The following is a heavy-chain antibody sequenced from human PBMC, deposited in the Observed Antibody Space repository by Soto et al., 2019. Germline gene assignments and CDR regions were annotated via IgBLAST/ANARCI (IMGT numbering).Heavy chain of an antibody. Sequence: GGSLRLSCAASGFTFSGYAMTWVRQAPGKGLEWVSSITGSGTSTYYADSVKGRFIISRDNSKNTVSLQMNSLRADDTAVYYCGKYPDFYSYTMDVWGQGTTVTVPS. CDR3: GKYPDFYSYTMDV. CDR2: ITGSGTST. CDR1: GFTFSGYA. V-gene: IGHV3-23*01. J-gene: IGHJ6*02.